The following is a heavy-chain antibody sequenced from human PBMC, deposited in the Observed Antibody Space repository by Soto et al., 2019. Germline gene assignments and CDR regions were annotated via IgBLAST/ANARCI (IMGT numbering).Heavy chain of an antibody. CDR2: ISHDGIKK. CDR3: ARDMYSSDYFVKWFEP. CDR1: GFSFSRYA. J-gene: IGHJ5*02. Sequence: QVRLVESGGGVVQPGRSLRLSCTASGFSFSRYAMYWFRQPPGKGLEWVAVISHDGIKKHYADSVKGRVTVSRDNSNHSLDLQLNSLRGEDTAMYYCARDMYSSDYFVKWFEPWGQGTLVTVSS. V-gene: IGHV3-30-3*01. D-gene: IGHD6-19*01.